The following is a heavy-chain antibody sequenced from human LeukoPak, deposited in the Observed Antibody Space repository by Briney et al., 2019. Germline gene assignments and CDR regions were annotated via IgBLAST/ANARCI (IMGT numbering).Heavy chain of an antibody. V-gene: IGHV4-34*01. J-gene: IGHJ4*02. Sequence: PSETLSLTCAVYGGSFSGCYWSWIRQPPGKGLEWIGEINHSGSTNYNPSLKSRVTISVDTSKNQFSLKLSSVTAADTAVYYCARGGGYYGSGSPFDYWGQGTLVTVSS. CDR1: GGSFSGCY. CDR2: INHSGST. D-gene: IGHD3-10*01. CDR3: ARGGGYYGSGSPFDY.